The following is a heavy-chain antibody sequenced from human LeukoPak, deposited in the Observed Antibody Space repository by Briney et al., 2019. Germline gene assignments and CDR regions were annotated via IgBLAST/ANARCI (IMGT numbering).Heavy chain of an antibody. D-gene: IGHD2-15*01. CDR3: ARAGPGYCSGSSCFDY. CDR1: GGSISGYY. CDR2: IYYSGST. V-gene: IGHV4-59*01. Sequence: SETLSLTCTVSGGSISGYYWSWIRQPPEKGLGWIGYIYYSGSTNYNPSLKSRDTISLDTSKNQFSLKLSSVTAADTAVYYCARAGPGYCSGSSCFDYWGQGTLVTVSS. J-gene: IGHJ4*02.